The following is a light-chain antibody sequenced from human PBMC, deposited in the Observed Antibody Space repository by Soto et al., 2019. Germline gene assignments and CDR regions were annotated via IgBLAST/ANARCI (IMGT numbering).Light chain of an antibody. CDR1: SSNIGSNY. J-gene: IGLJ2*01. CDR3: AAWDDSLSGPVV. CDR2: RNT. Sequence: QSVLTQPPSASGTPGQRVTISCSGSSSNIGSNYLYWYQQLPGTAPKLLIYRNTQRPSGVPDRFSGSKSDTSASLAISGLRSEDEADYYGAAWDDSLSGPVVFGGGTKVTVL. V-gene: IGLV1-47*01.